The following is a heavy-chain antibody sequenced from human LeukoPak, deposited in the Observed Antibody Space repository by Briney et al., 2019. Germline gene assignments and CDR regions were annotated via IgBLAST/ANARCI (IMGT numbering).Heavy chain of an antibody. CDR3: ATDPASYCTSSTCDFDY. CDR2: IKQDGTEK. V-gene: IGHV3-7*01. J-gene: IGHJ4*02. CDR1: GFTFSSYW. D-gene: IGHD2-8*01. Sequence: GGSLRLSCAASGFTFSSYWMSWVRQAPGKGLQWVANIKQDGTEKYYVDSVRGRFTISRDNAQNSLYLQMNNLGAEDTAVYYCATDPASYCTSSTCDFDYWGQGTLVTVSS.